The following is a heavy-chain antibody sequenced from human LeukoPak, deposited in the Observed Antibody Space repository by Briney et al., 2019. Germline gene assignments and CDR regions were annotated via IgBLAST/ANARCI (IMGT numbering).Heavy chain of an antibody. CDR3: ARDGIAAAGFFDY. CDR2: IYSGGST. D-gene: IGHD6-13*01. CDR1: GFTVSSNY. Sequence: GRSLRLSCAASGFTVSSNYMSWVRQAPGKGLEWVSLIYSGGSTYYADSVQGRFTISRDNSKNTLYLQMNSLRAEDTAVYYCARDGIAAAGFFDYWGQGTLVTVSS. J-gene: IGHJ4*02. V-gene: IGHV3-53*01.